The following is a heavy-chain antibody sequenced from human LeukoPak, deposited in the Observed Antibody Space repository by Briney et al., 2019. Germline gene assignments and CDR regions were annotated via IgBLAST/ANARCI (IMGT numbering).Heavy chain of an antibody. V-gene: IGHV1-18*01. D-gene: IGHD3-22*01. CDR1: GYTFTSYG. J-gene: IGHJ6*02. Sequence: ASVKVSCKASGYTFTSYGNSWVRQAPGQGLEWMGWISAYNGNTNYAQKLQGRVTMTTDTSTSTAYMELRSLRSDDTAVYYCARDSHGGGDSSGYYDLDYYYYYGMDVWGQGTTVTVSS. CDR2: ISAYNGNT. CDR3: ARDSHGGGDSSGYYDLDYYYYYGMDV.